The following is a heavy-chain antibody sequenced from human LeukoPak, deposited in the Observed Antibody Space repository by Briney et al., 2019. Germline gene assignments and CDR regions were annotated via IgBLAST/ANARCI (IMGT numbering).Heavy chain of an antibody. CDR1: GFTFSNYA. J-gene: IGHJ4*02. V-gene: IGHV3-30*02. D-gene: IGHD6-19*01. CDR2: IRFDGSNK. Sequence: PGGSLRLSCEASGFTFSNYAMHWVRQAPGKGLEWVALIRFDGSNKYYADSVKGRFTISRDNSKNMLYLQMNSLRDEDTAVYYCAKIPSAVPGRGFDYWGQGTLVTVSS. CDR3: AKIPSAVPGRGFDY.